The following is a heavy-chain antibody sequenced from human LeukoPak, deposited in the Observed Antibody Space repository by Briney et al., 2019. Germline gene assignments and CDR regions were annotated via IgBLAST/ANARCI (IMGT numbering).Heavy chain of an antibody. V-gene: IGHV4-30-4*01. D-gene: IGHD3-22*01. CDR3: ARRLYYYDSTFDY. CDR2: IYYSGST. Sequence: SQTLSLTCTVSGGSISSGDYYWSWIRQPPGKGLEWIGYIYYSGSTYYNPSLKSRVTISVDTSKNQFSLKLSSVTAADTAVYYCARRLYYYDSTFDYWGQGTLVTVSS. CDR1: GGSISSGDYY. J-gene: IGHJ4*02.